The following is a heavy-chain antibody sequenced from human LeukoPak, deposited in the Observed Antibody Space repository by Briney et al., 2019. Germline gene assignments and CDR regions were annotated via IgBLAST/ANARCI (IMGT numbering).Heavy chain of an antibody. CDR3: ARDQTTMDSPMADLDQ. CDR2: ISSSSSTI. V-gene: IGHV3-48*01. CDR1: GFTFSSYS. Sequence: GGSLRLSCAASGFTFSSYSMNWVRQAPGKGLEWVSYISSSSSTIYYADSVKGRFTISRDNAKNSLSLQMNSLRAEDTAVYYCARDQTTMDSPMADLDQWGQGTLVTVSS. D-gene: IGHD5-18*01. J-gene: IGHJ4*02.